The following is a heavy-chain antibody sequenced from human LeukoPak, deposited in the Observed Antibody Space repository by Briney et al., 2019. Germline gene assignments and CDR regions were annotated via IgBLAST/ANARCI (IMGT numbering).Heavy chain of an antibody. Sequence: GGSLRLSCAASGFTFSSYGMHWVRQSPGKGLEWVAFIPYDGGNKYYADSVKGRFTISRDNSKNTVYLQMNSLRVEDTAVYYCAKEYDYGDYATDYWGQGTLVTVSS. CDR1: GFTFSSYG. D-gene: IGHD4-17*01. J-gene: IGHJ4*02. V-gene: IGHV3-30*02. CDR3: AKEYDYGDYATDY. CDR2: IPYDGGNK.